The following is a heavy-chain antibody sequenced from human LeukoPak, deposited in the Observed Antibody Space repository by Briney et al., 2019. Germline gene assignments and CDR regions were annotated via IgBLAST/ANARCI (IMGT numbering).Heavy chain of an antibody. J-gene: IGHJ4*02. CDR2: FDPEDGET. CDR3: ARVHGYSSSWPFDY. CDR1: GYTLTELS. D-gene: IGHD6-13*01. V-gene: IGHV1-24*01. Sequence: GASVKVSCKVSGYTLTELSMHWVRQAPGKGLEWMGGFDPEDGETIYAQKFQGRVTMTRDTSTSTVYMELSSLRSEDTAVYYCARVHGYSSSWPFDYWGQGTLVTVSS.